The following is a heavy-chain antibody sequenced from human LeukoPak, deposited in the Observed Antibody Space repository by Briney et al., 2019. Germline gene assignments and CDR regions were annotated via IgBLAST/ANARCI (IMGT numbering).Heavy chain of an antibody. V-gene: IGHV4-34*01. CDR2: INHSGST. CDR1: GGSFSGYY. D-gene: IGHD3-10*02. J-gene: IGHJ3*02. CDR3: ARGRLIYAGSGSRITMFPRNLGAFDI. Sequence: SETLSLTCAVYGGSFSGYYWSWIRQPPGKGLEWIGEINHSGSTNYNPSLKSRVTISVDTSKNQFSLKLSSVTAADTAVYYCARGRLIYAGSGSRITMFPRNLGAFDIWGQGTMVTVSS.